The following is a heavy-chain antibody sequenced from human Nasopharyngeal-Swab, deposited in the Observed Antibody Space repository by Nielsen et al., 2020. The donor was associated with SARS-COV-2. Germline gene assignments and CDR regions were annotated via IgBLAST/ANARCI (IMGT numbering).Heavy chain of an antibody. D-gene: IGHD3-9*01. CDR3: ARAYDILTGYYADV. J-gene: IGHJ6*02. V-gene: IGHV4-34*01. CDR2: INHSGST. CDR1: GGSFSGYY. Sequence: SETLSLTCAVYGGSFSGYYWSWIRQPPGKGLEWIGEINHSGSTNYNPSLKSRVTISVDTSKNQFSLKLSSVTAADTVVYYCARAYDILTGYYADVWGQGTTVTVSS.